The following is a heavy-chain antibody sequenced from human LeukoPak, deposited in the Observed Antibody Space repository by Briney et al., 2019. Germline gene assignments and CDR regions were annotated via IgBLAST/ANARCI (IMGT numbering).Heavy chain of an antibody. Sequence: PSETLSLTCAVSGYSISSGYYCGWIRQPPGKGLEWIGSIYHSGSTYYNPSLKSRVTISVDTSKNTFSLKLSSVTAADTAVYYCERVIQGYSNYYYYMDVWGKGTMVTVSS. CDR1: GYSISSGYY. CDR3: ERVIQGYSNYYYYMDV. D-gene: IGHD2-15*01. J-gene: IGHJ6*03. CDR2: IYHSGST. V-gene: IGHV4-38-2*01.